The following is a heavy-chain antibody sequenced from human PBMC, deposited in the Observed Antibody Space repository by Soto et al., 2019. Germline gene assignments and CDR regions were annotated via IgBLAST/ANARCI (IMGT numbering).Heavy chain of an antibody. D-gene: IGHD2-15*01. Sequence: QITLKEYGPTLVTPTQTLTLTCTFSGISLSTSGVGVGWIRQPPGKALEWLALIYWDDDKRYSPSLKSRLTITKDTSKNQVVLTVTNMDPVDTATYYCALAATPYDYWGQGTLVTVSS. V-gene: IGHV2-5*02. CDR3: ALAATPYDY. CDR1: GISLSTSGVG. J-gene: IGHJ4*02. CDR2: IYWDDDK.